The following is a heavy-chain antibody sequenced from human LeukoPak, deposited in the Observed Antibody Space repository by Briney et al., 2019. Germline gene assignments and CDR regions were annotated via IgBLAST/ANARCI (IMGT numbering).Heavy chain of an antibody. CDR2: ISSSGSTK. J-gene: IGHJ6*03. D-gene: IGHD6-13*01. CDR1: GFTFSSYS. CDR3: ARAFQELPQLYYYYYMDV. Sequence: PGGSLRLSCAASGFTFSSYSMNWVRQAPGKGLEWVSYISSSGSTKYYADSVKGRFTISRDNAKNSLYLQTNSLRAEDTAVYYCARAFQELPQLYYYYYMDVWGKGTTVTVSS. V-gene: IGHV3-48*04.